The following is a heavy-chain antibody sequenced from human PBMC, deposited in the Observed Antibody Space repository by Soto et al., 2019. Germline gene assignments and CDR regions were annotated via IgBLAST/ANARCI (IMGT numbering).Heavy chain of an antibody. CDR3: ARCSQGWSQYNWFDP. CDR1: GFTFSSYS. D-gene: IGHD2-15*01. CDR2: ISSSSSYI. J-gene: IGHJ5*02. Sequence: PGGSLRLSCAASGFTFSSYSMNWVRQAPGKGLEWVSSISSSSSYIYYADSVKGRFTISRDNAKNSLYLQMNSLRAEDTAVYYCARCSQGWSQYNWFDPWGQGTLVTVSS. V-gene: IGHV3-21*01.